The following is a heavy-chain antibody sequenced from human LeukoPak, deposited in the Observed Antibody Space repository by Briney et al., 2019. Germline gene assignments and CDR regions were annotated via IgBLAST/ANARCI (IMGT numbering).Heavy chain of an antibody. CDR3: ARDLEGRPNAFDI. CDR1: GGSISSYY. Sequence: SETLSLTCTVSGGSISSYYWSWIRQPPGKGLEWIGYIYYSGTTNYNPSLKSRVTISVDTSKNQFSLKLSSVTAADTAVYYCARDLEGRPNAFDIWGQGTMVTVSS. CDR2: IYYSGTT. J-gene: IGHJ3*02. V-gene: IGHV4-59*12.